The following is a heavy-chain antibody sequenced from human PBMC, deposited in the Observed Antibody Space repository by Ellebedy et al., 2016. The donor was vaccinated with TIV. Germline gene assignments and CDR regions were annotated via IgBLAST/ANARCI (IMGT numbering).Heavy chain of an antibody. J-gene: IGHJ6*02. CDR1: GFTVSGDY. CDR3: ARDRGTDYYYYGMDV. V-gene: IGHV3-66*01. D-gene: IGHD3-10*01. CDR2: MDAGGNT. Sequence: PGGSLRLSCAASGFTVSGDYMSWVRQAPGKGLEWVSIMDAGGNTHYPDPVKGRFTISRDNSKNTLYLQMNSLRAEDTAVYYCARDRGTDYYYYGMDVWGQGTTVTVSS.